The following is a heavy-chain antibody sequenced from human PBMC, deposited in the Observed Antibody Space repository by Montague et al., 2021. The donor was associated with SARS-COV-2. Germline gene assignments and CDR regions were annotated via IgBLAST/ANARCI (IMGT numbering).Heavy chain of an antibody. V-gene: IGHV4-39*02. Sequence: SETLSLTCTVSGGSISSGNDYWAWIRQPPGKGLEWIGSIYYTGNTYYNPSLKSRVTISVVTSKNHFTLKLSSVTAAETAVYYCARLKRYFDSSGSPSAFDFWGQGTKVTVSS. CDR2: IYYTGNT. J-gene: IGHJ3*01. D-gene: IGHD3-22*01. CDR1: GGSISSGNDY. CDR3: ARLKRYFDSSGSPSAFDF.